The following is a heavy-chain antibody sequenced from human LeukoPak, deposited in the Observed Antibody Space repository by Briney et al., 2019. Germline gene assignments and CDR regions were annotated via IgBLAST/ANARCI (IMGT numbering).Heavy chain of an antibody. Sequence: GASVKVSCKASGYTFTGYYMHWVRQAPGQGLEWMGWINPNSGGTNYAQKFQGRVTMTRDTSISTAYMELSRLRSDDTAVYYCARDRNYYYGSGTPNWFDPWGQGTLVTVSS. J-gene: IGHJ5*02. CDR1: GYTFTGYY. V-gene: IGHV1-2*02. D-gene: IGHD3-10*01. CDR3: ARDRNYYYGSGTPNWFDP. CDR2: INPNSGGT.